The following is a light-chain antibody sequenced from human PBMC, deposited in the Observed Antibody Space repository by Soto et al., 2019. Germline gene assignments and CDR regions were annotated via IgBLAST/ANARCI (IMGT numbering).Light chain of an antibody. CDR1: QSISSW. J-gene: IGKJ1*01. Sequence: DIQMTQSPSTPSGSVGDRVTIICRASQSISSWLAWYQQKPGKAPKLLIYDASSLESGVPSRFSGSGSGREFTLTITSLQPEDFATYYCQQYDMFGPGTKVDNK. CDR3: QQYDM. CDR2: DAS. V-gene: IGKV1-5*02.